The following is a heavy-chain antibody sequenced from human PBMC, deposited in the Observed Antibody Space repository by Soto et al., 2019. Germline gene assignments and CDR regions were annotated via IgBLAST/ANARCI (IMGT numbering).Heavy chain of an antibody. J-gene: IGHJ1*01. Sequence: QVQLVESGGGVVQPGRSLRLSCAASGFTFSSYGMHWVRQAPGKGLEWVAVIWYDGSNKYYADSVKGRFTISRDNSKNTLYLQMKSLRDEDTAVYYCARARYYDSSGPQAYFQHWGQGTLVTVSS. CDR1: GFTFSSYG. D-gene: IGHD3-22*01. CDR3: ARARYYDSSGPQAYFQH. CDR2: IWYDGSNK. V-gene: IGHV3-33*01.